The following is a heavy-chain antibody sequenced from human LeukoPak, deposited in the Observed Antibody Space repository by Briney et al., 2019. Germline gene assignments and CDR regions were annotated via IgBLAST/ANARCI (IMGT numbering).Heavy chain of an antibody. CDR3: ARLGDCSGGSCFGSEFDY. CDR2: IYYSGST. CDR1: GGSISSYY. Sequence: PSETLSLTCTVSGGSISSYYWSWIRQPPGKGLEWIGYIYYSGSTNYNPSLKSRVTISVDTSKNQFSLKLSSVTAADTAVYYCARLGDCSGGSCFGSEFDYWGQGTLVTVSS. V-gene: IGHV4-59*08. D-gene: IGHD2-15*01. J-gene: IGHJ4*02.